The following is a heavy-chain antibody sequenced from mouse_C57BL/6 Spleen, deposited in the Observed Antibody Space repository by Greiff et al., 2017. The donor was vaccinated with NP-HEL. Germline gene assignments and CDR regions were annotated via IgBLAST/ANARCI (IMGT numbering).Heavy chain of an antibody. CDR2: ISYDGSN. CDR3: ARVRTGTGFDY. Sequence: EVQLVESGPGLVKPSQSLSLTCSVTGYSVTSGYYWNWLRQFPGNKLEWMGYISYDGSNNYNPSLQNRISITRDTSKHQFFLKLNSVTTEDTATYYCARVRTGTGFDYWGQGTTLTVSS. CDR1: GYSVTSGYY. D-gene: IGHD4-1*01. J-gene: IGHJ2*01. V-gene: IGHV3-6*01.